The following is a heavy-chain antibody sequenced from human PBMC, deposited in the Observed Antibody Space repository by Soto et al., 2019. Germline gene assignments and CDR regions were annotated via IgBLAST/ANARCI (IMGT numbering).Heavy chain of an antibody. J-gene: IGHJ6*02. Sequence: PGGSLRFSCAASGFTVTAHYVAWVRQAPGRGLEWVSLIYSGGGKYYADSVKGRFTISRDTSEKTFYLQMNSLRSEDTAVYYCARSDPAYAYGLNVWGQGTTVTVSS. V-gene: IGHV3-53*01. CDR3: ARSDPAYAYGLNV. D-gene: IGHD3-10*01. CDR1: GFTVTAHY. CDR2: IYSGGGK.